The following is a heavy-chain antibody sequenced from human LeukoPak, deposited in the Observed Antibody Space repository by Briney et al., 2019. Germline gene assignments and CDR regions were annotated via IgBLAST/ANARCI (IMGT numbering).Heavy chain of an antibody. CDR2: INPNSGGT. J-gene: IGHJ4*02. CDR1: GYTFTGYY. D-gene: IGHD2-2*01. Sequence: ASVKVSCKASGYTFTGYYMHWVRQAPGQGLEWMGWINPNSGGTNYAQKFQGRVTMTRDTSISTAYMELSRLRSDDTAVYYCARLGYWSSTSCYVEGIVDYWGQGTLVTVSS. CDR3: ARLGYWSSTSCYVEGIVDY. V-gene: IGHV1-2*02.